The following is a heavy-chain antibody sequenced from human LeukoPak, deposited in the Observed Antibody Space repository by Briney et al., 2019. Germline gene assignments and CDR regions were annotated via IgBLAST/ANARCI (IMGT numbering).Heavy chain of an antibody. J-gene: IGHJ6*02. CDR2: ISGSGGTT. CDR3: AKVSGGGLYYDGMDV. V-gene: IGHV3-23*01. Sequence: GGSLRLSCAASGFKFDDYAMHWVRQTPGKGLEWVSVISGSGGTTYYADSVKGRFTISRDSSKNTLYLQMNSLRAEDTAVYYCAKVSGGGLYYDGMDVWGQGTTVTVSS. CDR1: GFKFDDYA. D-gene: IGHD1-14*01.